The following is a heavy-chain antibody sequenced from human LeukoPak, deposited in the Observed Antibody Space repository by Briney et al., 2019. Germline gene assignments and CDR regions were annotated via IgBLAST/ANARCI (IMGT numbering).Heavy chain of an antibody. CDR2: ISGSGGST. D-gene: IGHD2-2*02. V-gene: IGHV3-23*01. Sequence: PGGSLRLXCAASGFTFSSYAMSWVRQAPGKGLEWVSAISGSGGSTYYADSEKGRFTISRDNSKNTLYLQMNSLRAEDTAVYYCAKEPPRAPYQLLYENWFDPWGPGTLVTVSS. J-gene: IGHJ5*02. CDR1: GFTFSSYA. CDR3: AKEPPRAPYQLLYENWFDP.